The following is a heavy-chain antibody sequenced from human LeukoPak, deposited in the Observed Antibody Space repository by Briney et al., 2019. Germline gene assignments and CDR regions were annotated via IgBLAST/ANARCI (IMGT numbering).Heavy chain of an antibody. D-gene: IGHD6-19*01. CDR1: GGSISSYY. CDR3: ARVIGIAVAQWRVLFDY. CDR2: IYYSGST. Sequence: SETLSLTCTVSGGSISSYYWSWIRQPPGKGLEWIGYIYYSGSTNYNPSLKSRVTISVDTSKNQFSLKLGSVTAADTAVYYCARVIGIAVAQWRVLFDYWGQRTLVTVSS. J-gene: IGHJ4*02. V-gene: IGHV4-59*01.